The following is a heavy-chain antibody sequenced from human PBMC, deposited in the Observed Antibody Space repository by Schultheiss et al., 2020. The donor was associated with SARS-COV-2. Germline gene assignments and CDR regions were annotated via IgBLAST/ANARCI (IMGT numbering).Heavy chain of an antibody. D-gene: IGHD4/OR15-4a*01. Sequence: GGSLRLSCAVSGGSISSSNWWSWVRQPPGKGLEWVSAISGSGGSTYYADSVKGRFTISRDNAKNTLYLQMNSLRAEDTAVYYCASGTYGGQRDYWGQGTLVTVSS. CDR2: ISGSGGST. CDR3: ASGTYGGQRDY. J-gene: IGHJ4*02. CDR1: GGSISSSN. V-gene: IGHV3-23*01.